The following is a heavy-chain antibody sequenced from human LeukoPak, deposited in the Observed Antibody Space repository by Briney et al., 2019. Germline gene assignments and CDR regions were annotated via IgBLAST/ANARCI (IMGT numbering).Heavy chain of an antibody. D-gene: IGHD6-13*01. CDR1: GFTFRTYA. V-gene: IGHV3-23*01. Sequence: GGSLRLSCGASGFTFRTYAMSWVRQAPGKGLEWVSGISDGGGRTFYAESVKGRFTVSRDNSKNTLYLRMSSLRAEDAAIYYCTKNQILDDTGSWYAYWGQGTLVTVSS. CDR2: ISDGGGRT. CDR3: TKNQILDDTGSWYAY. J-gene: IGHJ4*02.